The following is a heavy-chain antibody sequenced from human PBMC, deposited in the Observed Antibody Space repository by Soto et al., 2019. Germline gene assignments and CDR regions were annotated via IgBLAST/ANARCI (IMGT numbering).Heavy chain of an antibody. J-gene: IGHJ4*02. CDR1: GYTLTELS. V-gene: IGHV1-24*01. CDR2: FDPEDGET. Sequence: ASVKVSCKVSGYTLTELSMHWVRQAPGKGLEWMGGFDPEDGETNYAQKFQGRVTMTADTSTDTAYMELRSLRSDDTAVYYCARVSLQQLIHFDYWGQGTLVTVSS. CDR3: ARVSLQQLIHFDY. D-gene: IGHD6-13*01.